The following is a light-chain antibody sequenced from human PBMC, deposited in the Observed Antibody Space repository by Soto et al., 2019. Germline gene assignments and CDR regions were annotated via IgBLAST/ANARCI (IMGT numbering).Light chain of an antibody. CDR2: DVS. CDR1: SSDVGGYNY. J-gene: IGLJ1*01. V-gene: IGLV2-14*03. CDR3: SSYTSSSTPYV. Sequence: QSALTQPASVSGSPGQSITISCTGISSDVGGYNYVSWYQQLPGKAPKLIIYDVSNRPSGVSNSFSASKSDNAASLTIYGLQAEDDVDYYCSSYTSSSTPYVFGTGTKVTVL.